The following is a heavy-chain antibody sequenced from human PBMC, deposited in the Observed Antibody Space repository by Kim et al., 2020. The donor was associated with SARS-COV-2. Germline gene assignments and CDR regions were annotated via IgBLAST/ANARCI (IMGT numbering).Heavy chain of an antibody. J-gene: IGHJ4*02. CDR1: GGSINSGGYS. CDR2: ISHSGST. Sequence: SETLSLTCAVSGGSINSGGYSWSWIRQPPGKGLEWIGHISHSGSTYYTPSLKSRVTISVDGSKNQFSLKVSSVTAADTAVYYCARAVSEILEWLLFDYWGQGMLVTVSS. CDR3: ARAVSEILEWLLFDY. V-gene: IGHV4-30-2*01. D-gene: IGHD3-3*01.